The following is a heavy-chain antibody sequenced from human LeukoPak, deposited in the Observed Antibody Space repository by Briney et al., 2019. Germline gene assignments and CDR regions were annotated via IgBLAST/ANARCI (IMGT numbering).Heavy chain of an antibody. CDR2: ISYDGSNK. CDR1: GFTFSSYA. CDR3: AKNGEPHYYMDV. J-gene: IGHJ6*03. V-gene: IGHV3-30-3*02. D-gene: IGHD1-14*01. Sequence: GRSLRLSCAASGFTFSSYAMHWVRQAPGKGLEWVAVISYDGSNKYYADSAKGRFTSSRDYSKRTVYLQMNSLRAEDTAVYYCAKNGEPHYYMDVLGKGTTVTVSS.